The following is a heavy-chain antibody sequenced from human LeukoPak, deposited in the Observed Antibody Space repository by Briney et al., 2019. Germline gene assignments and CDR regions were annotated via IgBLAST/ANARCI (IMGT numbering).Heavy chain of an antibody. J-gene: IGHJ4*02. CDR3: ARDIATYYYDSSSFDY. D-gene: IGHD3-22*01. CDR1: GYTFTSYG. V-gene: IGHV1-18*01. CDR2: ISAYNGNT. Sequence: EASVKVSCKASGYTFTSYGISWVRQAPGQGLEWMGWISAYNGNTNYAQKLQGRVTMTTDTSTSTAYMELRSLRSDDTAVYYCARDIATYYYDSSSFDYWGQGTLVTVSS.